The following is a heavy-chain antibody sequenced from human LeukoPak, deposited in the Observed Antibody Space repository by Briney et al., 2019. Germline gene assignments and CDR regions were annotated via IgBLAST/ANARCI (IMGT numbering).Heavy chain of an antibody. J-gene: IGHJ4*02. D-gene: IGHD1-7*01. V-gene: IGHV6-1*01. CDR1: GDSVSSNSAA. CDR2: TYYRSKWYN. Sequence: SQTLSLTCAISGDSVSSNSAAWNWIRQSPSRGLEWLGRTYYRSKWYNDYGTSVKGRITINPDTSKNQSSLQLNSVTPEDTAVYYCARDGPGELLLDYWGQGTLVTVSS. CDR3: ARDGPGELLLDY.